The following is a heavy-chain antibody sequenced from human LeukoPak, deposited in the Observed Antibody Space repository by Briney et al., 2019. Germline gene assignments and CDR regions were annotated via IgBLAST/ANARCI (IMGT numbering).Heavy chain of an antibody. V-gene: IGHV4-39*07. J-gene: IGHJ4*02. CDR1: GASISSTSYY. Sequence: LDTLSLTCTVSGASISSTSYYWGWIRQPPGKGLEWIGCTYYRGTTYYNPSLKSRVTISVDTSKNQFSLKLSSVTAADTAVYYCARDWNRYAYWGQGTLVTVSS. CDR2: TYYRGTT. D-gene: IGHD1-1*01. CDR3: ARDWNRYAY.